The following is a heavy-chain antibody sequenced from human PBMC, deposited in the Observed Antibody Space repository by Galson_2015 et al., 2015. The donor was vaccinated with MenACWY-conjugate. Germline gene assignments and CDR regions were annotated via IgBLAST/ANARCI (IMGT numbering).Heavy chain of an antibody. J-gene: IGHJ4*02. CDR1: GYSFTSYW. CDR2: IYPGDSDT. V-gene: IGHV5-51*03. Sequence: QSGAEVKKPGESLKISCKGSGYSFTSYWIGWVRQMPGKGLEWMGIIYPGDSDTRYSPSFQGQVTVSADKSISTAYLQWSSLKASDTAMYYCARTSDTAMVPTYFDYWGQGTLVTVSS. D-gene: IGHD5-18*01. CDR3: ARTSDTAMVPTYFDY.